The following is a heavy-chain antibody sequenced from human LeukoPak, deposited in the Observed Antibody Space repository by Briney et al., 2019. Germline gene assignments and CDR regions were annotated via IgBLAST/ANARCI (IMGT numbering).Heavy chain of an antibody. V-gene: IGHV3-7*05. J-gene: IGHJ4*02. Sequence: PGGSLRLSCAVSGFSISSYWMSWVRQARGKGLEWVGNIKEDGSDKYYVDSVKGRFTISRDNAKNSLYLQMNSLRAEDTAVYYCARDFAYWGQGTLVTVSS. D-gene: IGHD3-3*01. CDR1: GFSISSYW. CDR3: ARDFAY. CDR2: IKEDGSDK.